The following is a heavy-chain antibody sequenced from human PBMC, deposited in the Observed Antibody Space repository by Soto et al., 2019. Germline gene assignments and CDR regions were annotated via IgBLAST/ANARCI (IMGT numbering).Heavy chain of an antibody. CDR3: ATDARVYAIRDDAFDI. Sequence: ASVKVSCKVSGYTLTELSMHWVRQAPGKGLEWMGGFNPEDGETIYAQKFQGRVTMTEDTSTDTAYMELSSLRSEDTAVYYCATDARVYAIRDDAFDIWGQGKMVTVSS. CDR1: GYTLTELS. D-gene: IGHD2-8*01. CDR2: FNPEDGET. V-gene: IGHV1-24*01. J-gene: IGHJ3*02.